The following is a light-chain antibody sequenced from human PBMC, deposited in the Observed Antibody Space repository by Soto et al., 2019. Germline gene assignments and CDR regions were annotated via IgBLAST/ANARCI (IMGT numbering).Light chain of an antibody. CDR3: QHCDYLPI. J-gene: IGKJ3*01. Sequence: ERVMTQSPVTLSVSPGESVTLSCRASQSVGTNLAWYQQKPGQAPSLLIYGVSTRATGIPTRFSGSGSGRQFTLTISSLQSEDFAVYYCQHCDYLPIFGPGTTVDFK. CDR2: GVS. CDR1: QSVGTN. V-gene: IGKV3-15*01.